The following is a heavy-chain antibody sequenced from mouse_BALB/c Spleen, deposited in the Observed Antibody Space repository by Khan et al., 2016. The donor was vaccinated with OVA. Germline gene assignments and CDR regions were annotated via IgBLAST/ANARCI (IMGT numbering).Heavy chain of an antibody. Sequence: QVQLQQSGAEVVRPGVSVKVSCKGSGYTFTDFTLHWVKQSQAMSLEWIGVISTYYGHATYNQKFKDKATMTVDKSSSTAYMELARLTSEDSAIYYCTRGGGGNRFAYWGQGTLVTVSA. J-gene: IGHJ3*01. CDR1: GYTFTDFT. V-gene: IGHV1S137*01. CDR2: ISTYYGHA. CDR3: TRGGGGNRFAY.